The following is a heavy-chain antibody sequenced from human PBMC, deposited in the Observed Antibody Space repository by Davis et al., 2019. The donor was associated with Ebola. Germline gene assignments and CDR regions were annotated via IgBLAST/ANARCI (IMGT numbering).Heavy chain of an antibody. CDR2: ISYDGSNK. CDR1: GFTFSSYG. V-gene: IGHV3-30*03. D-gene: IGHD5-24*01. CDR3: ARRRWLQFNWYFDL. J-gene: IGHJ2*01. Sequence: GGSLRLSCAASGFTFSSYGMHWVRQAPGKGLEWVAVISYDGSNKYYADSVKGRFTISRDNSKNTLYLQMNSLRAEDTAVYYCARRRWLQFNWYFDLWGRGTLVTVSS.